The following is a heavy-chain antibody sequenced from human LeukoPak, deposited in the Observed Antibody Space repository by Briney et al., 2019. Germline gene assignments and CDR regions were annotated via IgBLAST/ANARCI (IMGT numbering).Heavy chain of an antibody. CDR1: GGSISSSSYY. CDR2: IYYSGST. D-gene: IGHD4-17*01. J-gene: IGHJ3*02. V-gene: IGHV4-39*07. Sequence: SETLSLTCTVSGGSISSSSYYWGWIRQPPGKGLEWIGSIYYSGSTYYNPSLKSRVTISVDTSKNQFSLKLSSVTAADTAVYYCARGYGDYADDAFDIWGQGTMVTVSS. CDR3: ARGYGDYADDAFDI.